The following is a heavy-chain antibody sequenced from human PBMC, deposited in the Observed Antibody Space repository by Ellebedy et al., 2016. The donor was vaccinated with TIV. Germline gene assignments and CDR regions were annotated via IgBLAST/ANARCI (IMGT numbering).Heavy chain of an antibody. D-gene: IGHD6-19*01. CDR2: ISSSGSDT. Sequence: GESLKISCAASGFSFSDYYMSWIRQVPGTGLEWLSYISSSGSDTNYADSVKGRFTISRDNAKNSLYLEMNSLKDEDTAVYYCARGQAVAGSHFDYWGQGTLVTVSS. J-gene: IGHJ4*02. CDR3: ARGQAVAGSHFDY. CDR1: GFSFSDYY. V-gene: IGHV3-11*06.